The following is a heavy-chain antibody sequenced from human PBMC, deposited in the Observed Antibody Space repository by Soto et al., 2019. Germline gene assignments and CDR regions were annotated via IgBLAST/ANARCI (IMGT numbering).Heavy chain of an antibody. V-gene: IGHV1-69*13. Sequence: SVKVSCKASGGTFSSYAISWVRQAPGQGLEWMGGIIPTFGTANYAQKFQGRVTITADESTSTAYTELSSLRSEDTAVYYCAREGGGYFDQLYGMDVWGQGTTVTVSS. CDR2: IIPTFGTA. J-gene: IGHJ6*02. D-gene: IGHD3-9*01. CDR3: AREGGGYFDQLYGMDV. CDR1: GGTFSSYA.